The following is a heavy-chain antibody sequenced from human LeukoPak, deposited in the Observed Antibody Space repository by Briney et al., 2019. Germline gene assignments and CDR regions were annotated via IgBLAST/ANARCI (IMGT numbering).Heavy chain of an antibody. CDR3: VKEGYSYGYVIWPFFDY. D-gene: IGHD5-18*01. CDR2: ISSNGGST. J-gene: IGHJ4*02. CDR1: GFTFSSYA. Sequence: PGGSLRLSCSASGFTFSSYAMHWVRQAPGKGLEYVSAISSNGGSTYYADSVKDRFTISRDNSKNTLYLQMSSLRAEDTAVYYCVKEGYSYGYVIWPFFDYWGQGTLVTVSS. V-gene: IGHV3-64D*06.